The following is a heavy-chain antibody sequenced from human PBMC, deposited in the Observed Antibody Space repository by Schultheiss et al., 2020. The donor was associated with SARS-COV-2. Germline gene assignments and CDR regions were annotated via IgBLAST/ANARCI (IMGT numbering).Heavy chain of an antibody. CDR3: ARHRAYYYYSCGHFDY. CDR2: IYYSGST. CDR1: GGSISSYY. Sequence: SETLSLTCTVSGGSISSYYWSWIRQPPGKGLEWIGYIYYSGSTNYNPSLKSRVTISVDTSKNQFSLKLSTVTAADTAVYYCARHRAYYYYSCGHFDYWGQGTLVTVSS. V-gene: IGHV4-59*08. D-gene: IGHD3-22*01. J-gene: IGHJ4*02.